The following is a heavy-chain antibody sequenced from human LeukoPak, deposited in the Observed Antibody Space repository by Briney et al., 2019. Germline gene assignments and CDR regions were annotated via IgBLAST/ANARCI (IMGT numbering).Heavy chain of an antibody. Sequence: KFQGRVTITRDTSASTAYMELSSLRSEDTAVYYCARDEGYDSSGYLFDYWGQGTLVTVSS. D-gene: IGHD3-22*01. CDR3: ARDEGYDSSGYLFDY. V-gene: IGHV1-3*01. J-gene: IGHJ4*02.